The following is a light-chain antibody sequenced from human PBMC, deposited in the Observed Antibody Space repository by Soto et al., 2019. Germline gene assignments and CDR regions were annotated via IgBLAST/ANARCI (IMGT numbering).Light chain of an antibody. J-gene: IGKJ3*01. CDR1: QNVDNY. Sequence: ETVLTQSPATLSLSPGERATLSCRASQNVDNYLAWYQQKPGQAPRLLIYDASNRATGIPARFTGSGSGTDFTLTISSLEPEDVAVYYCQQRGDWPPFTFGPGTTVDIK. CDR3: QQRGDWPPFT. V-gene: IGKV3-11*01. CDR2: DAS.